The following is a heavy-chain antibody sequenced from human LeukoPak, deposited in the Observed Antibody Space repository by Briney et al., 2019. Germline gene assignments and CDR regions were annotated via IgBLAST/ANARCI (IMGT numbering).Heavy chain of an antibody. D-gene: IGHD2-21*01. Sequence: PGGSLRLSCAASGFTFSDYYMSWIRQAPGKGLEWVSYISSSGSTIYYADSVKGRFTISRDNAKNSLYLQVNSLRAEDTAVYYCARDRSDSYYFDYWGQGTLVTVSS. V-gene: IGHV3-11*01. CDR3: ARDRSDSYYFDY. J-gene: IGHJ4*02. CDR2: ISSSGSTI. CDR1: GFTFSDYY.